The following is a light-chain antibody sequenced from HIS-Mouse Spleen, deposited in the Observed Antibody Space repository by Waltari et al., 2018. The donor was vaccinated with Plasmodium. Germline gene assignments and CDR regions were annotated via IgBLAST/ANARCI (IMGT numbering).Light chain of an antibody. V-gene: IGLV1-47*01. Sequence: QSVLTQPPSASGTPGQRVTISCSGSSSNIVSNYVYWYQQLPGTAPKLLIDRNNQRPSGVPDRFSGSKSGTSASLAISGLRSEDEADYYCAAWDDSLSGWVFGGGTKLTVL. CDR1: SSNIVSNY. CDR2: RNN. CDR3: AAWDDSLSGWV. J-gene: IGLJ3*02.